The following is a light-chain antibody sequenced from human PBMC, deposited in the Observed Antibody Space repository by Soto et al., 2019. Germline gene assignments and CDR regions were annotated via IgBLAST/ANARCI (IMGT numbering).Light chain of an antibody. CDR1: QSVSSSY. J-gene: IGKJ1*01. V-gene: IGKV3-20*01. CDR2: GAS. Sequence: EFVLTQSPGTLSLSPGERATLSCRASQSVSSSYLAWYQQKPGQAPRLLIYGASSRATGIPDRFSGSGSGTDFTLTISRLEPEAFAVYYCQQYGSSPWTFGQGTKVEIK. CDR3: QQYGSSPWT.